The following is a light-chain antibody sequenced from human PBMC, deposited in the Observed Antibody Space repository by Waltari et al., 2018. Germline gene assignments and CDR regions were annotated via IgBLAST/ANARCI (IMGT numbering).Light chain of an antibody. CDR3: QVWDASTDQRI. CDR2: FDS. CDR1: NIGTKS. J-gene: IGLJ2*01. Sequence: SYVLTQPPSVSVAPGETARINFDENNIGTKSVHWYKQKPGQAPVLVLYFDSDRPSGIPERFSGFNAGDTAILTISRVEAADEADYYCQVWDASTDQRIFGGGTKLTVL. V-gene: IGLV3-21*04.